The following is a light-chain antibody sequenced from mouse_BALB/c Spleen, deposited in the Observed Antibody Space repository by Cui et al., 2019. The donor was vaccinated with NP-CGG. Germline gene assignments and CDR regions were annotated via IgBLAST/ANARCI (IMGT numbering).Light chain of an antibody. V-gene: IGLV1*01. CDR2: GTN. Sequence: QAVVTQESALTTSPGETVTLTCRSSTGAVTTSNYVNWFQEKPDHLFTGLIGGTNNRAPGVPARFSGSLIGDKAALTITGAQTEDDAIYFCALWYSNHWVFGGGTKLTVL. J-gene: IGLJ1*01. CDR3: ALWYSNHWV. CDR1: TGAVTTSNY.